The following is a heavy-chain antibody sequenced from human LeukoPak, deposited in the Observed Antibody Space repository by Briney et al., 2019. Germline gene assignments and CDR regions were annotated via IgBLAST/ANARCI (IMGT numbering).Heavy chain of an antibody. Sequence: ASVKVSCKASGYTFTSYGISWVRQAPGQGLEWMGGIIPIFGTANYAQKFQGRVTITADESTSTAYMELSSLRSEDTAVYYCARSLGYCSSTSCYNTWDYYYYYMDVWGKGTTVTVSS. J-gene: IGHJ6*03. D-gene: IGHD2-2*02. CDR2: IIPIFGTA. CDR1: GYTFTSYG. CDR3: ARSLGYCSSTSCYNTWDYYYYYMDV. V-gene: IGHV1-69*13.